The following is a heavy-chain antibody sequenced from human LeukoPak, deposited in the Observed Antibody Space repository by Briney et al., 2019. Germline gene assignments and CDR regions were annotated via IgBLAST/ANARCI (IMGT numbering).Heavy chain of an antibody. CDR2: IYYSGST. CDR3: ARDAKDKYYYDSSGSNWFDP. J-gene: IGHJ5*02. D-gene: IGHD3-22*01. CDR1: GGSISSGGYY. V-gene: IGHV4-31*03. Sequence: SETLSLTCTVSGGSISSGGYYWSWIRQHPGKGLEWIGYIYYSGSTYYNPSLKSRVTISLDTSKNQFSLKLSSVTAADTAVYYCARDAKDKYYYDSSGSNWFDPWGQGTLVTVSS.